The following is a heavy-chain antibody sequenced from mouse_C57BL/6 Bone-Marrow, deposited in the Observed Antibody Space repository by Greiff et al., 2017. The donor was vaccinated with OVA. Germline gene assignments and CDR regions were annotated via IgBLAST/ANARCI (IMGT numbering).Heavy chain of an antibody. J-gene: IGHJ3*01. CDR2: IYPGDGDT. Sequence: LQESGPELVKPGASVKISCKASGYAFSSSWMNWVKQRPGKGLEWIGRIYPGDGDTNYNGKFKGKATLTADKSSSTAYMQLSSLTSEDSAVYFCARGKLAYWGQGTLVTVSA. CDR1: GYAFSSSW. CDR3: ARGKLAY. V-gene: IGHV1-82*01.